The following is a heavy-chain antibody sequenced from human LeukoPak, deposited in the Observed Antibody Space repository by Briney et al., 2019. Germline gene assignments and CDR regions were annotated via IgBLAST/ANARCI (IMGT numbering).Heavy chain of an antibody. Sequence: GGSLRLSCAASGFTFSSYSMNWVRQAPGKGLEWVSSISSSSSYIYYADSVKGRFTISRDNAKNSLYLQMNSLRAEDTAVYYCASTPPGTVAGDYWGQGTLVTVSS. D-gene: IGHD6-19*01. V-gene: IGHV3-21*01. J-gene: IGHJ4*02. CDR3: ASTPPGTVAGDY. CDR1: GFTFSSYS. CDR2: ISSSSSYI.